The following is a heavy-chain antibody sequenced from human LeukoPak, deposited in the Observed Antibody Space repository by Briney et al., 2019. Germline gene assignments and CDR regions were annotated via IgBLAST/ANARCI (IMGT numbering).Heavy chain of an antibody. CDR3: ARGRYYDSSGYFLYYYMDV. CDR1: GGTFSSYA. D-gene: IGHD3-22*01. J-gene: IGHJ6*03. CDR2: IIPIFGTA. Sequence: SVKVSCKASGGTFSSYAISWVRQAPGQGLEWMGGIIPIFGTANYAQKFQGRVTITTDESTSTAYMELSSLRSEDTAGYYCARGRYYDSSGYFLYYYMDVWAKGPRSPSP. V-gene: IGHV1-69*05.